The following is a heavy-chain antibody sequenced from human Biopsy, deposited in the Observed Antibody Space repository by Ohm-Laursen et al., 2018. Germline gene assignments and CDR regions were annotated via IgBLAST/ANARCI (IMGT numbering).Heavy chain of an antibody. J-gene: IGHJ3*02. CDR3: VSIFHTNNERRPFDM. CDR1: GVSIRGYY. CDR2: VYVGGSN. V-gene: IGHV4-4*07. D-gene: IGHD2-21*01. Sequence: VTLSLTCAVSGVSIRGYYWSWVRRPAGRGLEWIGRVYVGGSNNYNPSLRSRVSLSVDTSKNQFSLMLSGVTAADTAVYYCVSIFHTNNERRPFDMWGQGTMVAVSA.